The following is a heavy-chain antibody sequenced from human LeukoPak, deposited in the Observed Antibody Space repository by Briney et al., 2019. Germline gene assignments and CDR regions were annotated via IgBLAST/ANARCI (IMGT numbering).Heavy chain of an antibody. V-gene: IGHV4-38-2*01. J-gene: IGHJ6*03. CDR1: DYSMSSGYY. D-gene: IGHD6-13*01. Sequence: SETLSLTCAVSDYSMSSGYYWGWIRQPPGKGLEWIGCIYHSGRTFYNPSLKSRVTISVDTSKNQFSLKLSSVTAADTAVYYCARQGGSSSPYYYSYMDVWGKGTTVTVPS. CDR2: IYHSGRT. CDR3: ARQGGSSSPYYYSYMDV.